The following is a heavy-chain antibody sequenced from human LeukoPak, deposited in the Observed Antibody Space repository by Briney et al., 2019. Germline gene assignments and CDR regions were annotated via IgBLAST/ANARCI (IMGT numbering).Heavy chain of an antibody. CDR2: IYYSGST. Sequence: KPSETLSLTCTVSGDSISSYFWSWIRQPPGKGLEWIGYIYYSGSTNYNPSLKSRVTISVDTSKNQFSLKLSSVTAADTAVYYCARGGVGIDWNDVSLGYWGQGTLVTVSS. J-gene: IGHJ4*02. V-gene: IGHV4-59*13. CDR3: ARGGVGIDWNDVSLGY. D-gene: IGHD1-1*01. CDR1: GDSISSYF.